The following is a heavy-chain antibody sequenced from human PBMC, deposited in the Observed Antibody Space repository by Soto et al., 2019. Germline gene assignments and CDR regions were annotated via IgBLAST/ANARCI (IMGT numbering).Heavy chain of an antibody. J-gene: IGHJ4*02. V-gene: IGHV1-69*02. CDR2: INPILSMS. Sequence: QVQLVQSGAEVRKPGSSVKVSCKASGDTFSFYSINWVRQAPGLGLEWMGRINPILSMSNYAQRFQGRATMTADKSTRTAYMKLSGLRSEDTAIYYCASMYGSGYRAFDYWGQGALVTVSS. CDR3: ASMYGSGYRAFDY. D-gene: IGHD3-10*01. CDR1: GDTFSFYS.